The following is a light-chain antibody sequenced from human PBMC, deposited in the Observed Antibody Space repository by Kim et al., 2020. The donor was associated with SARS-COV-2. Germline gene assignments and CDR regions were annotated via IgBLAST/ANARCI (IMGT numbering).Light chain of an antibody. J-gene: IGLJ1*01. V-gene: IGLV9-49*02. Sequence: TCTLSSGYNYDKVDWFQERPGKGPRVVMRVGTSGIVGYKGDGIPDRFSVLGSGLNRYLIIKNIQEEDESDYHCGTDHGSGSNFVYVFGPGTKVTVL. CDR3: GTDHGSGSNFVYV. CDR1: SGYNYDK. CDR2: VGTSGIVG.